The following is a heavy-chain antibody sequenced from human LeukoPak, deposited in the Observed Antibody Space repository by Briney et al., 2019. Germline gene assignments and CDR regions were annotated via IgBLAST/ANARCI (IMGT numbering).Heavy chain of an antibody. Sequence: SETLSLTCTVSGGSISSYYWSWIRQPPGKGREWIGYIYYSGSTNYNPSLKSRVTISVDTSKNQFSLKLSSVTAADTAVYYCATLGDWTVAFDIWGQGTMVTVS. CDR3: ATLGDWTVAFDI. V-gene: IGHV4-59*01. D-gene: IGHD3/OR15-3a*01. J-gene: IGHJ3*02. CDR1: GGSISSYY. CDR2: IYYSGST.